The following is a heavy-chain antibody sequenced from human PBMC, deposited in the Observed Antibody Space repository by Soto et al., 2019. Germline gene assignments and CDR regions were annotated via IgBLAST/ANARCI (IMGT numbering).Heavy chain of an antibody. CDR2: IYTSGST. Sequence: PSETLSLTCTVSGGSISSYYWSWIRQPAGKGLEWIGRIYTSGSTNYNPSPKSRVTMSVDTSKNQFSLKLSSVTAADTAVYYCARDRGARGLWNMDYYYYYGMDVWGQGTTVTVSS. D-gene: IGHD1-1*01. CDR3: ARDRGARGLWNMDYYYYYGMDV. V-gene: IGHV4-4*07. J-gene: IGHJ6*02. CDR1: GGSISSYY.